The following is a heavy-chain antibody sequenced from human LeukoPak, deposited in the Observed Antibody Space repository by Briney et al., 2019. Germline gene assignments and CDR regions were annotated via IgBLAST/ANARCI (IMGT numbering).Heavy chain of an antibody. CDR1: GFTFSTYW. CDR2: IKRDGSEK. J-gene: IGHJ4*02. V-gene: IGHV3-7*03. Sequence: GESLRLPCAASGFTFSTYWMSWVRQAPGKGLECVANIKRDGSEKYYVDSVKGRFTIFRDDAKSSLYLQMNSLRAEDTAVYFCARVYTGNRWHFDYWGQGTLVTVSS. CDR3: ARVYTGNRWHFDY. D-gene: IGHD2-2*02.